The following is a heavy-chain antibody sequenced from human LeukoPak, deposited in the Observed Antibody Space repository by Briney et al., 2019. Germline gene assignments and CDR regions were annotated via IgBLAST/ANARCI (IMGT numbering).Heavy chain of an antibody. CDR3: AKDGIAVAGDTHAFDI. J-gene: IGHJ3*02. D-gene: IGHD6-19*01. CDR2: ISGRGGST. V-gene: IGHV3-23*01. CDR1: GFTFSSYA. Sequence: GGSLRLSCAASGFTFSSYAMSWVRQAPGKGLEWVSAISGRGGSTYYADSVKGRFTISRDNSKNTLYLQMNSLRAEDTAVYYCAKDGIAVAGDTHAFDIWGQGTMVTVSS.